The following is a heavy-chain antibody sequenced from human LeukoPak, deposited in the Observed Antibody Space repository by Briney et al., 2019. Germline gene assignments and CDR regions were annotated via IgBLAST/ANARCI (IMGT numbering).Heavy chain of an antibody. CDR1: GFTFDDYA. CDR2: ISWNSGSI. Sequence: GGSLRLSCAASGFTFDDYAMHWVRQAPGKGLEWVSGISWNSGSIGYADSVKGRFTISRDNAKNSLYLQMNSLRAEDTAVYYCAKDFGFVVLNLYFDYWGQGTLVTVSS. CDR3: AKDFGFVVLNLYFDY. V-gene: IGHV3-9*01. D-gene: IGHD3-10*01. J-gene: IGHJ4*02.